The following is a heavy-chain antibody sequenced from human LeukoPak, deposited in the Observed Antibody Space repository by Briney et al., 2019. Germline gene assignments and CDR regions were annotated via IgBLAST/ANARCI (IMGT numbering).Heavy chain of an antibody. Sequence: ASVKVSCKASGYTFTNHFIHWVRQAPGEGLEWMGLINPSGGSTSYAHHYQGRVIMTSDTSTSSVYMELSSLRSEDTAVYYCARDGLHNWNDLYFDYWGQGTLVTVSS. J-gene: IGHJ4*02. CDR3: ARDGLHNWNDLYFDY. D-gene: IGHD1-20*01. CDR2: INPSGGST. CDR1: GYTFTNHF. V-gene: IGHV1-46*01.